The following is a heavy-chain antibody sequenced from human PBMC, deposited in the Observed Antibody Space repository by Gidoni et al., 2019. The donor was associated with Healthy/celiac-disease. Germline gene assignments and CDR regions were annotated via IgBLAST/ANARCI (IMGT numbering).Heavy chain of an antibody. J-gene: IGHJ4*02. CDR3: ARAGGYYDFWSGYYPGYYFDY. CDR1: GFTFSSYG. D-gene: IGHD3-3*01. V-gene: IGHV3-7*01. Sequence: EVQLVESGGGLVQPGGSLRLSCAASGFTFSSYGMSWVRQAPGKGLEWVANIKQDGSEKYYVDSVKGRFTISRDNAKNSLYLQMNSLRAEDTAVYYCARAGGYYDFWSGYYPGYYFDYWGQGTLVTVSS. CDR2: IKQDGSEK.